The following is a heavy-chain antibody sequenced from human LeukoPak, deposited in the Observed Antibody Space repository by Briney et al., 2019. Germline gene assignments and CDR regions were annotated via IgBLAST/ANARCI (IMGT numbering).Heavy chain of an antibody. CDR1: GFTFSSYW. D-gene: IGHD2-2*01. V-gene: IGHV3-7*01. Sequence: GGSLRLSCAASGFTFSSYWMSWVRQAPGKGLEWVANIKQDGSEKYYVDSVKGRFTISRDNAKNSLYLQMNSLRAEDSAVYYCARDGSIGGCSSTSCYDWFDPWGQGTLVTVSS. CDR3: ARDGSIGGCSSTSCYDWFDP. CDR2: IKQDGSEK. J-gene: IGHJ5*02.